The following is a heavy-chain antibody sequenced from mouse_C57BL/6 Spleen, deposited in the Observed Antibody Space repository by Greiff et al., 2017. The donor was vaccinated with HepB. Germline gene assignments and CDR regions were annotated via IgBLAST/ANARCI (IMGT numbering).Heavy chain of an antibody. Sequence: EVQLVESGGDLVKPGGSLKLSCAASGFTFSSYGMSWVRQTPDKRLEWVATISSGGSYTYYPDSVTGRFTVSRDNAKNTLYLQMSSLKSEDTAMYYCARDDSIDYWGQGTSVTVSS. CDR2: ISSGGSYT. CDR1: GFTFSSYG. CDR3: ARDDSIDY. D-gene: IGHD2-4*01. J-gene: IGHJ4*01. V-gene: IGHV5-6*01.